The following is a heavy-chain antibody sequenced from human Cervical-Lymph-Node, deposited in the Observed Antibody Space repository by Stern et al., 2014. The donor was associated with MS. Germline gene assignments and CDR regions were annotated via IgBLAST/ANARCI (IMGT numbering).Heavy chain of an antibody. CDR2: INPNSGGT. CDR3: ARERGRAGPAMADY. J-gene: IGHJ4*02. D-gene: IGHD5-18*01. Sequence: VQLVESGAEVKKPGASVKVSCKTSGYTFAGNYIHWVRQAPGQGLEWMGRINPNSGGTNYAQKFQGRVTMTRDTSITTASMELSRLRFEDTAIYYCARERGRAGPAMADYWGQGTLVTVSS. CDR1: GYTFAGNY. V-gene: IGHV1-2*06.